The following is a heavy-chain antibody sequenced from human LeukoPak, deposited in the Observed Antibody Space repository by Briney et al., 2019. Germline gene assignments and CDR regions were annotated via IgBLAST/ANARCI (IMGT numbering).Heavy chain of an antibody. CDR1: GLTFSTRP. D-gene: IGHD1-26*01. J-gene: IGHJ4*02. CDR2: ISSSGGTT. CDR3: AGERGELPFDY. V-gene: IGHV3-23*01. Sequence: PGGSLRLSCEASGLTFSTRPMCWVRQAPGKGLEWVSAISSSGGTTYYAESVKGRFTISRDNSKNTLYLQMNSLRAEDTAVYYCAGERGELPFDYWGQGTLVTVSS.